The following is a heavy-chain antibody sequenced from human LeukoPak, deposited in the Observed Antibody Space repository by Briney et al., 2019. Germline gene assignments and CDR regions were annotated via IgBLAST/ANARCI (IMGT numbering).Heavy chain of an antibody. Sequence: PGGSLRLSCAASGFTFSDYYMSWIRQAPGKGLEWVSYISSSGSTIYYADSVKGRFTISRDNAKNSLYLQMNSLRAEDTAVYYCARSCCCSGGSCPAGWDAFDIWGQGTMVTVSS. D-gene: IGHD2-15*01. J-gene: IGHJ3*02. CDR1: GFTFSDYY. CDR2: ISSSGSTI. CDR3: ARSCCCSGGSCPAGWDAFDI. V-gene: IGHV3-11*01.